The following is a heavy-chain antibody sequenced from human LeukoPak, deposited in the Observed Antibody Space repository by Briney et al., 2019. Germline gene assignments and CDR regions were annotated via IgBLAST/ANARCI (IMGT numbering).Heavy chain of an antibody. CDR2: IYHSGST. V-gene: IGHV4-4*02. CDR3: ARNYYGSGSYWNY. Sequence: PSGTLCLTCAVSGGSISSSNWWSWVRQPPGKGLEWIGEIYHSGSTNYNPSLKSRVTISVDKSKNQFSLKLSSVTAADTAVYYCARNYYGSGSYWNYWGQGTLVTVSS. CDR1: GGSISSSNW. J-gene: IGHJ4*02. D-gene: IGHD3-10*01.